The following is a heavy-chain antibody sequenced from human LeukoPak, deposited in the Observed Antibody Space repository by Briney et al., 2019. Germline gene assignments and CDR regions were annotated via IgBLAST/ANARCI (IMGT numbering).Heavy chain of an antibody. CDR3: ARAIQIWFYSMDV. J-gene: IGHJ6*04. CDR1: GGSISSYY. V-gene: IGHV4-59*01. Sequence: PSETLSLTCTVSGGSISSYYWSWIWQPRGKGLEWIGYIYYGGSTNYNPSLKSRVTVSVDTSKNQFSVKLNSVTAADTAVYYCARAIQIWFYSMDVWGKGTTVTVSS. D-gene: IGHD5-18*01. CDR2: IYYGGST.